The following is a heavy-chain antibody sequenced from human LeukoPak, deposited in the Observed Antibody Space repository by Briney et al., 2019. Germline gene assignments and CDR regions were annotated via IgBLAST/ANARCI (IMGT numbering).Heavy chain of an antibody. D-gene: IGHD2-2*01. J-gene: IGHJ4*02. V-gene: IGHV4-61*09. CDR2: IYTSGST. CDR1: GGSVSSGSYY. Sequence: SQTLSLTCTVSGGSVSSGSYYWSWIRQPAGKGLEWIGHIYTSGSTDYNPSLKSRVTISVDTSKNQFSLKLGSVTAADTAVYYCARGYCSSTSCYPFDYWGQGTLVTVSS. CDR3: ARGYCSSTSCYPFDY.